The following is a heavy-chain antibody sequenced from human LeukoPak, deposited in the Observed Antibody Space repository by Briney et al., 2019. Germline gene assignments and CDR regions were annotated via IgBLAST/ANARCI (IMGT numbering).Heavy chain of an antibody. CDR1: GGSISSGSYY. D-gene: IGHD1-26*01. J-gene: IGHJ5*02. CDR3: ARHEGGSYFLPSPGWGHYNWFDP. V-gene: IGHV4-61*02. CDR2: IYTSGNT. Sequence: PSETLSLTCTVSGGSISSGSYYWSWIRQPAGKGLEWIGRIYTSGNTNYNPSLKSRVTISVDTSKNQFSLKLSSVTAADTAVYYCARHEGGSYFLPSPGWGHYNWFDPWGQGTLVTVSS.